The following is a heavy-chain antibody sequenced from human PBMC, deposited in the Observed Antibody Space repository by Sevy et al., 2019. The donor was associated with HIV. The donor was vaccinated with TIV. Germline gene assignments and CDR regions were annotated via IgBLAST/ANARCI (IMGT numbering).Heavy chain of an antibody. CDR1: GYTFTGYY. CDR3: ARHDPVDIVVVPAALDWFDP. J-gene: IGHJ5*02. CDR2: INPNSGGT. D-gene: IGHD2-2*01. Sequence: ASVKVSCKASGYTFTGYYMHWVRQAPGQGLEWMGRINPNSGGTNYAQKFQGRVTMTRETSISTAYMELSRLRSDDTAGYYGARHDPVDIVVVPAALDWFDPWGQGTLVTVSS. V-gene: IGHV1-2*06.